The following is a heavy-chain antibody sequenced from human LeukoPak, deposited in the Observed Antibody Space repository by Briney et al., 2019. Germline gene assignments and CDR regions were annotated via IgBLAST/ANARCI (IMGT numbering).Heavy chain of an antibody. CDR3: AREALRGLAAAGYYFDY. J-gene: IGHJ4*02. D-gene: IGHD6-13*01. V-gene: IGHV3-30-3*01. CDR1: GFTFSSYT. Sequence: GGSLRLSCAASGFTFSSYTMHWVRQAPCKGLEWVAVKSSDGSNKYYADSVKGRFTISRDNSKNTLYLQMTSLRAEDTAVYYCAREALRGLAAAGYYFDYWGQGTLVTVSS. CDR2: KSSDGSNK.